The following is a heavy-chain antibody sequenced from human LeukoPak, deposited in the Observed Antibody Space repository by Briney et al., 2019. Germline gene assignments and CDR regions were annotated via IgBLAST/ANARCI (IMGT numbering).Heavy chain of an antibody. CDR3: ARQGVVVITTGYYFDY. D-gene: IGHD2-15*01. V-gene: IGHV4-34*01. Sequence: SETLSLTCAVYGGSFSGYYWSWIRQPPGKGLEWIGEINHSGSTNYNPSLKSQVTISVDTSKNQFSLKLSSVTAADTAVYYCARQGVVVITTGYYFDYWGQGTLVTVSS. CDR1: GGSFSGYY. CDR2: INHSGST. J-gene: IGHJ4*02.